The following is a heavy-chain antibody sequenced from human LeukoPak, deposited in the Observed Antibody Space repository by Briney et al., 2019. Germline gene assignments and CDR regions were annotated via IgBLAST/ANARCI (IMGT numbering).Heavy chain of an antibody. Sequence: ASVKVSCKASGYTFTSYGISWVRQAPGQGLEWMGWISAYNGNTNYAQKLQGRVTMTTDTSTSTAYMELRSLRSDDTAVYYCARDSPCDFWSASIGDYWGQGTLVTVSS. D-gene: IGHD3-3*01. CDR2: ISAYNGNT. J-gene: IGHJ4*02. V-gene: IGHV1-18*01. CDR3: ARDSPCDFWSASIGDY. CDR1: GYTFTSYG.